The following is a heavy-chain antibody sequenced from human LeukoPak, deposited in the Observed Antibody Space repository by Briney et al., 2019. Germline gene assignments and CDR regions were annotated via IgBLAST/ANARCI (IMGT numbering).Heavy chain of an antibody. CDR3: ARAPKGYSYGLGLSYYYYMDV. Sequence: ASVKVSCKASGYTFTSYDINWVRQATGQGLEWMGWMNPNSGNTGYAQKFRGRVTITRNTSISTAYMELSSLRSEDTAVYYCARAPKGYSYGLGLSYYYYMDVWGKGTTVTVSS. CDR1: GYTFTSYD. D-gene: IGHD5-18*01. J-gene: IGHJ6*03. CDR2: MNPNSGNT. V-gene: IGHV1-8*03.